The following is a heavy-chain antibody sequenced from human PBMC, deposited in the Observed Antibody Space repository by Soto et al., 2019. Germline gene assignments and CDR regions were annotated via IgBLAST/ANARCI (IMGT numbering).Heavy chain of an antibody. CDR2: IYKSATT. CDR1: EENSSNLDYL. Sequence: LTYSVSEENSSNLDYLWTWIRQPPGQALEYIGYIYKSATTYYNPSFESRVAISVDTSKSQFSLNVTSVTAADTAVYFCARDRGFGDFTRRFDPWGQGILVSGSS. V-gene: IGHV4-30-4*01. J-gene: IGHJ5*02. CDR3: ARDRGFGDFTRRFDP. D-gene: IGHD4-17*01.